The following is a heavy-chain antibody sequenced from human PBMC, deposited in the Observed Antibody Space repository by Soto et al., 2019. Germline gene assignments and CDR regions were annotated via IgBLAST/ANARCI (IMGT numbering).Heavy chain of an antibody. CDR3: ARGGSATGLY. D-gene: IGHD3-10*01. J-gene: IGHJ4*02. CDR2: IYYSGST. CDR1: GGSISSYY. V-gene: IGHV4-59*01. Sequence: SETLSLTCTVSGGSISSYYWSWIRQPPGKGLEWIGYIYYSGSTNYNPSLKSRVTISVDTSKNQFSLKLSSVTAADTAVYYCARGGSATGLYWGQGTLVTVSS.